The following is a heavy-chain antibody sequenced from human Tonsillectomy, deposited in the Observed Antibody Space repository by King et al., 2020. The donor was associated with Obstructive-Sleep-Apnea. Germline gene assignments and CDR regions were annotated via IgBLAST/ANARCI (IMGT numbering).Heavy chain of an antibody. Sequence: QLVQSGAEVKKPGASVKVSCKASGYTFTGYYMHWVRQAPGQGLEWMGWINPNSGGTNYAQKFQGRVTMTRDTAINTAYMELSRLRSDDTAVYYLARENTHTTGWSNGPDGNDYWGQGTLVTVSS. CDR3: ARENTHTTGWSNGPDGNDY. CDR1: GYTFTGYY. CDR2: INPNSGGT. J-gene: IGHJ4*02. D-gene: IGHD6-19*01. V-gene: IGHV1-2*02.